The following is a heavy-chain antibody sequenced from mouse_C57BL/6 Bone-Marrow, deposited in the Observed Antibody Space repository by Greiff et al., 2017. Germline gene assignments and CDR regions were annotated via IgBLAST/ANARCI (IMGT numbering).Heavy chain of an antibody. CDR3: ATTGTAY. D-gene: IGHD4-1*01. V-gene: IGHV5-17*01. CDR1: GFTFSDYG. CDR2: ISSGSSTI. J-gene: IGHJ3*01. Sequence: EVKVEESGGGLVKPGGSLKLSCAASGFTFSDYGMHWVRQAPEKGLEWVAYISSGSSTIYYADTVKGRFTISRDNAKNTLFLQMTSLRSEDTAMYYCATTGTAYWGQGTLVTVSA.